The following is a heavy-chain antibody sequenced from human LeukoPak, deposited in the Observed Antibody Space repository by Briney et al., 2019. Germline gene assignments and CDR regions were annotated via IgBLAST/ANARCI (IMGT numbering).Heavy chain of an antibody. Sequence: SVTVSCKVSGYTLTELSMDGVRQAPGKGLEWMGGFDPEHGETIYTRTFQGRVTMTENTSTDTAYMELSSLRSEDTAVYYCATGAQWELLPDNYFDYWGQGTLVTVSS. CDR2: FDPEHGET. CDR1: GYTLTELS. CDR3: ATGAQWELLPDNYFDY. V-gene: IGHV1-24*01. J-gene: IGHJ4*02. D-gene: IGHD1-26*01.